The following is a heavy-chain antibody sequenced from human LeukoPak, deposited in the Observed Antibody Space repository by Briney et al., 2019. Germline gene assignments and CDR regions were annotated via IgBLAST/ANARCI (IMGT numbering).Heavy chain of an antibody. CDR2: INYSGST. V-gene: IGHV4-34*01. CDR1: GGSFSGYY. D-gene: IGHD2-2*01. J-gene: IGHJ5*02. CDR3: ARGGSCSSTSCYAVVMGFDP. Sequence: PSETLSLTCAVYGGSFSGYYWSWIRQPPGKGLEWIGEINYSGSTNYNPSLKSRVTISVDTSKNQFSLKLSSVTAADTAVYYCARGGSCSSTSCYAVVMGFDPWGQGTLVTVSS.